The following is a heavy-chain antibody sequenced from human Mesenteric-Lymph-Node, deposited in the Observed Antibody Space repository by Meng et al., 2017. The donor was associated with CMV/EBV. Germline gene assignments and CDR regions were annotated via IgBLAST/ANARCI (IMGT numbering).Heavy chain of an antibody. CDR1: GFTFSSYW. J-gene: IGHJ6*02. Sequence: GESLKISCAVSGFTFSSYWMHWVRQTPGKGLVWVSRIHSDGSRTSYADSVKGRFTISRDNDNKTLYLQMNSLTDEDTAVYYCARGSFYGMDVWGQGTTVTVSS. CDR3: ARGSFYGMDV. V-gene: IGHV3-74*01. CDR2: IHSDGSRT. D-gene: IGHD1-26*01.